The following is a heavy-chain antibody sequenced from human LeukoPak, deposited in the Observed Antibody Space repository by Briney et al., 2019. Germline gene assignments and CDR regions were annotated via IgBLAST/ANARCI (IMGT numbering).Heavy chain of an antibody. CDR2: IYYSWST. CDR1: GGSISSYY. J-gene: IGHJ4*02. D-gene: IGHD5-18*01. Sequence: SETLSLTCTVSGGSISSYYWSWIRQPPGKGLEGIGYIYYSWSTNYNPSLKSRVTISVDTSTNQFSLKLSSVTAADTAVYYCARMGYGDIDYWGQGTLVTVSS. CDR3: ARMGYGDIDY. V-gene: IGHV4-59*01.